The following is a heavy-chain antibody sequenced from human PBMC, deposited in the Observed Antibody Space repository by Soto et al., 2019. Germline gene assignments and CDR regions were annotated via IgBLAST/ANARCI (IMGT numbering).Heavy chain of an antibody. D-gene: IGHD3-22*01. CDR3: ARDGTLYDSSGYYYLS. V-gene: IGHV1-69*01. J-gene: IGHJ4*02. CDR1: GGTFSSSA. Sequence: QVQLVQSGAEVKKPGSSVKVSCKASGGTFSSSAISWVRQAPGQGLEWMGGIIPIFGTANYAQKFQGRVTITADESTRTAYMELSSLRSEDTAVYYCARDGTLYDSSGYYYLSWGQGTLVTVSS. CDR2: IIPIFGTA.